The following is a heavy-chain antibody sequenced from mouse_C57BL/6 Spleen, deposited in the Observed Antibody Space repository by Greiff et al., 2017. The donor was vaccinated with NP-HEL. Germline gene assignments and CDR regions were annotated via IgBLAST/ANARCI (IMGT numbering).Heavy chain of an antibody. V-gene: IGHV1-72*01. D-gene: IGHD1-1*01. Sequence: QVQLQQPGAELVKPGASVKLSCKASGYTFTSYWMHWVKQRPGRGLEWIGRIDPNGGGTKYTEKFKSKATLTVDKPSSKAYMQLSSLTSEDSAVYCCARSYYGSSYAFDYWGQGTTLTVSS. CDR3: ARSYYGSSYAFDY. CDR2: IDPNGGGT. CDR1: GYTFTSYW. J-gene: IGHJ2*01.